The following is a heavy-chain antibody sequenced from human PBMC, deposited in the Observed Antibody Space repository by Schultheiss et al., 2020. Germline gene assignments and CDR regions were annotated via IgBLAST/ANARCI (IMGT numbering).Heavy chain of an antibody. CDR3: ARDSYDYVTRRIVVLDY. CDR1: GFTFSSYA. D-gene: IGHD3-16*01. J-gene: IGHJ4*02. CDR2: ISGSGGST. V-gene: IGHV3-23*01. Sequence: GGSLRLSCAASGFTFSSYAMSWVRQAPGKGLEWVSAISGSGGSTYYADSVKGRFTISRDNSKNTLYLQMNSLRAEDTAVYYCARDSYDYVTRRIVVLDYWGQGTLVTVSS.